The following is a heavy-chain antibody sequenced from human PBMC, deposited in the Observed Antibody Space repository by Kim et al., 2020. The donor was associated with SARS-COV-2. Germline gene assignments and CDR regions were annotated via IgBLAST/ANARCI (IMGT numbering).Heavy chain of an antibody. V-gene: IGHV1-18*01. CDR2: ISAYNGNT. CDR1: GYTFTSYG. CDR3: ARTPFSPGRAGAFFDY. J-gene: IGHJ4*02. D-gene: IGHD1-26*01. Sequence: ASVKVSCKASGYTFTSYGISWVRQAPGQGLEWMGWISAYNGNTNYAQKLQGRVTMTTDTSTSTAYMELRSLRSDDTAVYYCARTPFSPGRAGAFFDYWGQGTLVTVSS.